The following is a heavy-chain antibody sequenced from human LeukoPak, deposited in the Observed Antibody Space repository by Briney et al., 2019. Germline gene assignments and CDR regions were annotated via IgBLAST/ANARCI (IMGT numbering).Heavy chain of an antibody. CDR1: GFTFSSYL. V-gene: IGHV3-74*01. CDR3: ARVWGGSGAAAGTHDY. Sequence: GGSLRLSCAASGFTFSSYLMHWVRQAPGKGLVWVSRINSDGSSTSYADSVKGRFTISRDNAKNTLYLQMNSLRAEDTAMYYCARVWGGSGAAAGTHDYWGQGTLVTVSS. J-gene: IGHJ4*02. D-gene: IGHD6-13*01. CDR2: INSDGSST.